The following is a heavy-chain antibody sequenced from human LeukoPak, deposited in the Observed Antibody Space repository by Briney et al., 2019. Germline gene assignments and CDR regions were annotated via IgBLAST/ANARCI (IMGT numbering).Heavy chain of an antibody. Sequence: GGSLRLSCAASGFTFSSYAMSWVRQAPGKGLEWVSAISGSDGSTYYADSVKGRFTISRDNSKNTLYLQMNSLRAEDTAVYYCAKDKSRGATGGYYFDYWGQGTLVIVSS. J-gene: IGHJ4*02. CDR3: AKDKSRGATGGYYFDY. CDR2: ISGSDGST. D-gene: IGHD1-26*01. V-gene: IGHV3-23*01. CDR1: GFTFSSYA.